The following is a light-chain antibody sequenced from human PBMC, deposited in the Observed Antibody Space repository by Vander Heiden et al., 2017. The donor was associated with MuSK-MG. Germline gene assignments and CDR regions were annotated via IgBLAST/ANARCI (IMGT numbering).Light chain of an antibody. CDR3: QQDDNLPLT. V-gene: IGKV1-33*01. CDR2: DAS. Sequence: DIKMNQSPSSLSASVGDRVTITCQASQDISNYLNWYQQKPGKAPKLLIYDASNLETGVPSRFSGSGSGTDFTFTISSLQPEDIATYYCQQDDNLPLTFGGGTKVEIK. J-gene: IGKJ4*01. CDR1: QDISNY.